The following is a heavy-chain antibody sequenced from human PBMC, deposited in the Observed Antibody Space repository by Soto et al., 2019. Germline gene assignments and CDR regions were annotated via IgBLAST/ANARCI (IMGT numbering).Heavy chain of an antibody. CDR2: ISGSGGST. CDR3: AKGHWVGGVVVVAATPFDY. V-gene: IGHV3-23*01. J-gene: IGHJ4*02. Sequence: GGSLRLSCAASGFTFSSYAMSWVRQAPGKGLEWVSAISGSGGSTYYADSVKGRFTISRDNSKNTLYLQMNSLRAEDTAVYYCAKGHWVGGVVVVAATPFDYWGQGTLVTVSS. D-gene: IGHD2-15*01. CDR1: GFTFSSYA.